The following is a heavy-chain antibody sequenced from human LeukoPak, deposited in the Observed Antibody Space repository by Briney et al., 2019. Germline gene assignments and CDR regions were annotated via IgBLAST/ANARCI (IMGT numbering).Heavy chain of an antibody. CDR2: SSSGSTI. CDR1: GFTFSIYE. J-gene: IGHJ4*02. D-gene: IGHD6-19*01. V-gene: IGHV3-48*03. Sequence: GGSLRLSCAASGFTFSIYEMNWVRQAPGKGLEWVSSSSGSTIYYADFVKGRFTISRDNAKNSLYLQMNSLRAEDTAIYYCAREDSSGLDYWGQGTLVTVSS. CDR3: AREDSSGLDY.